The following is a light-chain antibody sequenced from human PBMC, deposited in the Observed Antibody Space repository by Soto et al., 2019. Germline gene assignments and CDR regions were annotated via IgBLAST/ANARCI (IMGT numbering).Light chain of an antibody. J-gene: IGKJ1*01. CDR2: IAS. Sequence: EIVLTQSPGTLSLFAGERATLSCRATQSISSNYLAWYQQKPGQAPRLLICIASRRATGIPDRFSGSGSGTDFTLTISRLEPEDSALYYCQQYGTSPWTFGQVTKVKIK. V-gene: IGKV3-20*01. CDR1: QSISSNY. CDR3: QQYGTSPWT.